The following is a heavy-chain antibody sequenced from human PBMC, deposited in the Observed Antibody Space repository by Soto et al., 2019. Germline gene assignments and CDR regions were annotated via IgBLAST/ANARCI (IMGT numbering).Heavy chain of an antibody. CDR2: ISSSSSYI. J-gene: IGHJ6*02. CDR1: GFTFSSYS. D-gene: IGHD3-3*01. Sequence: GGSLRLSCAASGFTFSSYSMNWVRQAPGKGLEWVSSISSSSSYIYYADSVKGRFTISRDNAKNSLYLQMNSLRAEDTAVYYCARGKGTIFGVVGYYYGMDVWGQGTTVTVSS. CDR3: ARGKGTIFGVVGYYYGMDV. V-gene: IGHV3-21*01.